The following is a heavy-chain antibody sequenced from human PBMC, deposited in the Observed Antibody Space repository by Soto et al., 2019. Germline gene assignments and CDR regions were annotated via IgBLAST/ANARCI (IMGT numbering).Heavy chain of an antibody. CDR3: ARVSDGTCTSCCVQYFVY. Sequence: SETLSLTCAVYGGSFSGYYWSWIRQPPGKGLEWIGEINHSGSTNYNPSLKSRVTISVDTSKNQFSLKLSSVTAADTAVYYFARVSDGTCTSCCVQYFVYWGQETLVTTFS. CDR2: INHSGST. D-gene: IGHD2-2*01. V-gene: IGHV4-34*01. J-gene: IGHJ4*02. CDR1: GGSFSGYY.